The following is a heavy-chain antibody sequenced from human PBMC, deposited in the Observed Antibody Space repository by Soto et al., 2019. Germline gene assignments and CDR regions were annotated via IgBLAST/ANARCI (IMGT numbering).Heavy chain of an antibody. D-gene: IGHD3-22*01. Sequence: GGSLRLSCAASGFTFNNYAMSWVRQAPGKGLEWVSAISGSGGSTYYADSVKGRFTISRDNSKNTLYLQMNSLRAEDTAVYYCAKGLSYYDSSGLYWGQGTLVTVSS. CDR1: GFTFNNYA. CDR2: ISGSGGST. CDR3: AKGLSYYDSSGLY. J-gene: IGHJ4*02. V-gene: IGHV3-23*01.